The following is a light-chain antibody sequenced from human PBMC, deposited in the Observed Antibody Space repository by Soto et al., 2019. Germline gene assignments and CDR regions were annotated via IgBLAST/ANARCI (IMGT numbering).Light chain of an antibody. CDR2: DAS. V-gene: IGKV3-11*01. CDR3: QQRSNWPPVIT. Sequence: DILLTQSPATLSLSPGERATLSCSASQSFSGYLAWYQQKPGQAPRLLIYDASKRATGIPARFSGRGSGTDCTLTISSLEPEDFAVYDCQQRSNWPPVITFGQGTRLEIK. CDR1: QSFSGY. J-gene: IGKJ5*01.